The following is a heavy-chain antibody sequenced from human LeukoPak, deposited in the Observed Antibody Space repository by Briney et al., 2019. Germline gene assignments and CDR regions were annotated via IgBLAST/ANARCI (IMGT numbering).Heavy chain of an antibody. CDR3: ARASSFDF. Sequence: PGGSLRLSCAASGFTFSSYAMSWVRQAPGKGLEWVSVISGSGGTTYYADSVKGRFTISRDNAKNSLYLQMNSLRDEDTAVYYCARASSFDFWGQGTLVTVSS. J-gene: IGHJ5*01. V-gene: IGHV3-23*01. CDR2: ISGSGGTT. CDR1: GFTFSSYA.